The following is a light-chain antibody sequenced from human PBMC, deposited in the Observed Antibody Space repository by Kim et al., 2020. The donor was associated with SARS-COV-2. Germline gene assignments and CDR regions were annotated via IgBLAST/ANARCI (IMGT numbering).Light chain of an antibody. Sequence: SPGERATPSCRASQSISTKLAWYQQKPGQAPRLLSYGASSRATGIPDRFSDSGSGTEFTLTISDLQSEDFAVYYCQQYNNWPYTFGQGTKLEI. CDR3: QQYNNWPYT. J-gene: IGKJ2*01. CDR1: QSISTK. V-gene: IGKV3-15*01. CDR2: GAS.